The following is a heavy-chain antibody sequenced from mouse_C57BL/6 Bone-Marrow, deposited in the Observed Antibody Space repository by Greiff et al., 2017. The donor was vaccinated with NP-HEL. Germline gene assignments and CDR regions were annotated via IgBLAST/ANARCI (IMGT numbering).Heavy chain of an antibody. Sequence: VHVKQSGPELVKPGASVKISCKASGYSFTGYYMNWVKQSPEKSLEWIGEINPSTGGTTYNQKFKAKATLTVDKSSSTAYMQLKSLTSEDSAVYYCARSRGYRDYWGQGTTLTVSS. CDR2: INPSTGGT. J-gene: IGHJ2*01. CDR3: ARSRGYRDY. D-gene: IGHD2-2*01. CDR1: GYSFTGYY. V-gene: IGHV1-42*01.